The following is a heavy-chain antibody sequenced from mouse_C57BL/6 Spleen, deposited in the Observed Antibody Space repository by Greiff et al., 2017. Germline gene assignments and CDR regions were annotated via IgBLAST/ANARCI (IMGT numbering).Heavy chain of an antibody. V-gene: IGHV1-26*01. Sequence: VQLQQSGPELVKPGASVKISCKASGYTFTDYYMNWVKQSHGKSLEWIGDINPNNGGTSYNQKFKGKATLTVDKSSSTAYMELRSLTSEDSAVYYCARGGYYSEGFVFDYWGQGTTLTVSS. CDR1: GYTFTDYY. CDR3: ARGGYYSEGFVFDY. J-gene: IGHJ2*01. D-gene: IGHD1-1*01. CDR2: INPNNGGT.